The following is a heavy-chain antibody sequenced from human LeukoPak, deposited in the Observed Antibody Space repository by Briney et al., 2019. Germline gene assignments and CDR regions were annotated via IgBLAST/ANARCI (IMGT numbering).Heavy chain of an antibody. J-gene: IGHJ4*02. CDR1: GYTFTGYY. D-gene: IGHD1-14*01. CDR3: ARDLSAEAMLDY. CDR2: INPSTGVI. V-gene: IGHV1-2*02. Sequence: GASVTVSCTASGYTFTGYYTHWVRQAPGQGLEWMGWINPSTGVIKYAQNFQVRLTMTRDTTISTAYMELSRLRSDDTAVYYCARDLSAEAMLDYWGQGTLVPVSS.